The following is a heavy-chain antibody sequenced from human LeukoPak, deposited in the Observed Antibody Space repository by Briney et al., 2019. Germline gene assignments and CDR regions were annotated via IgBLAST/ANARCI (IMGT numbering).Heavy chain of an antibody. V-gene: IGHV3-7*01. CDR3: ASHSYGYNH. J-gene: IGHJ5*02. CDR1: GFTFSSYS. Sequence: GGSLRLSCAASGFTFSSYSMNWVRQTPGKGLEWVANIKQDGSEKNYVDSVKGRFTIFRDNARNSLYLQMNSLRAEDTAVYYCASHSYGYNHWGQGTLVIVSS. D-gene: IGHD3-16*01. CDR2: IKQDGSEK.